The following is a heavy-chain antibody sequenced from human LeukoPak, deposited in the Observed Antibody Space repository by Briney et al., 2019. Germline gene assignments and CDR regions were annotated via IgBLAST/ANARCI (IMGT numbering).Heavy chain of an antibody. CDR1: GFTFSSYG. D-gene: IGHD3-10*01. Sequence: GGSLRLSCAASGFTFSSYGMHWVRQAPGKGLEWVAVISYDGSNKYYPDSVKSRFTISRDNSKNTLYLQMNSLGAEDTAVYYCAKDIGITMVRGARYDAFDIWGQGTMVTVSS. J-gene: IGHJ3*02. V-gene: IGHV3-30*18. CDR3: AKDIGITMVRGARYDAFDI. CDR2: ISYDGSNK.